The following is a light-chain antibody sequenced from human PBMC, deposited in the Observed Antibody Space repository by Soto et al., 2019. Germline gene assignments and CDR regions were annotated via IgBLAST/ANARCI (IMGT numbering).Light chain of an antibody. J-gene: IGLJ2*01. CDR3: QVWDSSSDVV. CDR2: YDT. V-gene: IGLV3-21*04. Sequence: SYELTQSPSVSVAPGKTARITCGGDKIGSKSVHWYRQKPGQAPALVMYYDTDRPSGIPERFSGSNSGNTATLTISRVEAGDEADYYCQVWDSSSDVVFGGGTKLTVL. CDR1: KIGSKS.